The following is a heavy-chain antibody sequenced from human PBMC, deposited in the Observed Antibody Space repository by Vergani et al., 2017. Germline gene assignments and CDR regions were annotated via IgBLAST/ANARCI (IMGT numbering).Heavy chain of an antibody. CDR3: ARDREQWRVNPLDY. CDR2: INTNTGNP. Sequence: QVQLVQSGSELKKPGASVKVSCKASGYTFTSYAMNWVRQAHGQGLEWMGWINTNTGNPTYAQCFTGRLVLSLDTSGSTAYLQISSLKAEDTAVYYCARDREQWRVNPLDYWGQGTLVTVSS. D-gene: IGHD6-19*01. CDR1: GYTFTSYA. V-gene: IGHV7-4-1*02. J-gene: IGHJ4*02.